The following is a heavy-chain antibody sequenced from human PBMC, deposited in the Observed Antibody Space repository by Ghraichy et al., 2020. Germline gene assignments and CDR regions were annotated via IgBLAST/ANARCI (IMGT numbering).Heavy chain of an antibody. CDR3: VKESWYCSSTSCANGGGYYYYGMDV. CDR2: ISSNGGST. CDR1: GFTFSSYA. Sequence: GESLNISCSASGFTFSSYAMHWVRQAPGKGLEYVSAISSNGGSTYYADSVKGRFTISRDNSKNTLYLQMSSLRAEDTAVYYCVKESWYCSSTSCANGGGYYYYGMDVWGQGTTVTVSS. D-gene: IGHD2-2*01. V-gene: IGHV3-64D*06. J-gene: IGHJ6*02.